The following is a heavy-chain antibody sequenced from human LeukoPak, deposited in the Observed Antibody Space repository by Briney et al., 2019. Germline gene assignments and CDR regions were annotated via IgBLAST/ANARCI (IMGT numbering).Heavy chain of an antibody. CDR3: ARDPHSSGWLHFDY. CDR1: GFTFSSYA. J-gene: IGHJ4*02. V-gene: IGHV3-30-3*01. D-gene: IGHD6-19*01. CDR2: ISYDGSNK. Sequence: PGGSQRLSCAASGFTFSSYAMHWVRQAPGKGLEWVAVISYDGSNKYYADSVKGRFTISRDNSKNTLYLQMNSLRAEDTAVYYCARDPHSSGWLHFDYWGQGTLVTVSS.